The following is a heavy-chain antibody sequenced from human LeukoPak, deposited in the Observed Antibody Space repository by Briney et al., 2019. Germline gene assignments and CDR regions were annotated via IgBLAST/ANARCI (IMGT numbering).Heavy chain of an antibody. Sequence: GGSLRLSCAASGFPFSSYAMSWVRQAPGKGLEWVPAISGSGGSTYYADSVKGRFTISSDNSKNTLHLQMNSLRAEDTAVYYCAKRLDYDFWSGYYGPNWFDPWGQGTLVTVSS. CDR3: AKRLDYDFWSGYYGPNWFDP. D-gene: IGHD3-3*01. J-gene: IGHJ5*02. CDR1: GFPFSSYA. V-gene: IGHV3-23*01. CDR2: ISGSGGST.